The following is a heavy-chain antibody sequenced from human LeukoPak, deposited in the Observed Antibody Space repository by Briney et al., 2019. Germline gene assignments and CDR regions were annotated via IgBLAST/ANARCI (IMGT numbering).Heavy chain of an antibody. D-gene: IGHD4-17*01. Sequence: GGSLRLSCAASGFTFSSYAISWVRQAPGQGLEWMGGIIPIFGTANYAQKFQGRVTITADESTSTAYMELSSLRSEDTAVYYCARDGMEGDYGDYVRPYWGQGTLVTVSS. J-gene: IGHJ4*02. CDR1: GFTFSSYA. CDR3: ARDGMEGDYGDYVRPY. V-gene: IGHV1-69*01. CDR2: IIPIFGTA.